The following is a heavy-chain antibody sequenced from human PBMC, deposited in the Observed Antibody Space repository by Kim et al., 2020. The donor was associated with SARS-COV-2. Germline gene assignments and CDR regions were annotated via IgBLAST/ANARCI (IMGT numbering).Heavy chain of an antibody. Sequence: SETLSLTCAVYGGSFSGYYWSWIRQPPGKGLEWIGEINHSGSTNYNPSLKSRVTISVDTSKNQFSLKLSSVTAADTAVYYCARGKRKHLGPDYWGQGTLVTVSS. CDR2: INHSGST. V-gene: IGHV4-34*01. CDR3: ARGKRKHLGPDY. J-gene: IGHJ4*02. D-gene: IGHD3-3*02. CDR1: GGSFSGYY.